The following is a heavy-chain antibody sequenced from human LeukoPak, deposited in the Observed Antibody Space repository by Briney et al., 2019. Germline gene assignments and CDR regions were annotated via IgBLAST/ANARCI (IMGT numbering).Heavy chain of an antibody. V-gene: IGHV3-23*01. Sequence: AGGSLRLSCAASGFTFSAYAISWVRQAPGKGLEWVSAISGSGGITYYADSVKGRFTISRGNSKNTLYLQMNSLRAEDTAVYYCAKHDPRRVVNTNWFDPWGQGTLVTVSS. CDR1: GFTFSAYA. D-gene: IGHD3-22*01. CDR2: ISGSGGIT. CDR3: AKHDPRRVVNTNWFDP. J-gene: IGHJ5*02.